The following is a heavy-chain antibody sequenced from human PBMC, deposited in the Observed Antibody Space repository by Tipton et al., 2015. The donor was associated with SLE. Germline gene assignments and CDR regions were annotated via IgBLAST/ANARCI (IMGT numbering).Heavy chain of an antibody. Sequence: TLSLTCSLSGASISGGSYFWTWIRHPAGKSLEWIGRVFVSGDTNYNPSVKSRATISVDTSQNQFSLRLSSVTAADAAVYYCARESVAAAGIDYWGQGTLVAVSS. J-gene: IGHJ4*02. CDR3: ARESVAAAGIDY. CDR2: VFVSGDT. V-gene: IGHV4-61*02. D-gene: IGHD6-13*01. CDR1: GASISGGSYF.